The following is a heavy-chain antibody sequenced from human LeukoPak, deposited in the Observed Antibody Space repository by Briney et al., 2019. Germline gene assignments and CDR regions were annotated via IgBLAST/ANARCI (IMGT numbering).Heavy chain of an antibody. Sequence: GGSLRLSCAASGFTFSSYAMSWVRQAPGKGLEWVSAISGSGGSTYYADSVKGRFTISRDNSKNTLYLQMNSLRAEDTAVYYCARVRYSGYEKDHHPTDYWGQGTLVTVSS. CDR2: ISGSGGST. V-gene: IGHV3-23*01. CDR1: GFTFSSYA. CDR3: ARVRYSGYEKDHHPTDY. J-gene: IGHJ4*02. D-gene: IGHD5-12*01.